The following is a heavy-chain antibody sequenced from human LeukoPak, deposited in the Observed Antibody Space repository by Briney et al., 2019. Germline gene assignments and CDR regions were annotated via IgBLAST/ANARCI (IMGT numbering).Heavy chain of an antibody. V-gene: IGHV4-39*01. CDR2: IYYSGTT. J-gene: IGHJ4*02. D-gene: IGHD3-16*01. CDR3: AGRLESATDY. CDR1: GGSISNNNYY. Sequence: SETLSLTCTVSGGSISNNNYYWGWIRQPPGKGLEWIGSIYYSGTTYYNPSLKSRVTISVDTSKNQFSLKLSSVTAADTAVYYCAGRLESATDYWGQGTLVTVSS.